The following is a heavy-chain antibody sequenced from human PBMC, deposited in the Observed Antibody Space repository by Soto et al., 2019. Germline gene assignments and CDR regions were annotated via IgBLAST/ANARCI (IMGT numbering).Heavy chain of an antibody. Sequence: QVQLVESGGGVVQPGRSLSLSCAASGFTLSSYSMHWVHQAPGKGLDWVAAMSYDGSSKYFADSVKGRFTMSRDNSKNTLSLKMHSLGAEDSAVYYCPRGRSVSNHEAFEYWGQGILVTVS. CDR3: PRGRSVSNHEAFEY. CDR1: GFTLSSYS. J-gene: IGHJ4*02. CDR2: MSYDGSSK. D-gene: IGHD4-4*01. V-gene: IGHV3-30-3*01.